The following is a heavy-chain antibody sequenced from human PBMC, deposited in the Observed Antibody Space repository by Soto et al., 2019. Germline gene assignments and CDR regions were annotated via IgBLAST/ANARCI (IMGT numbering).Heavy chain of an antibody. CDR1: GGSITSDEDY. CDR2: ISNSGST. CDR3: ATESGSTYGYFDH. D-gene: IGHD5-18*01. J-gene: IGHJ4*02. V-gene: IGHV4-30-4*01. Sequence: PSETLSLTCNVSGGSITSDEDYWTWIRQSPGKGLEWIGYISNSGSTGYNPSLKTRLSMSVDRSKNQFTLRLTSVTAADTAVYFCATESGSTYGYFDHWGQGTLVTVSS.